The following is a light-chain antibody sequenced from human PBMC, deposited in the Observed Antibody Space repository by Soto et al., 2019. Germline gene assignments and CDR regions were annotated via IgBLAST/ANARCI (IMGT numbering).Light chain of an antibody. CDR2: DAS. CDR3: QQRSNWPTWT. V-gene: IGKV3-11*01. CDR1: QSVSSY. J-gene: IGKJ1*01. Sequence: IVLTQSPATLSLSPGERATLSCRATQSVSSYLAWYQQKPGQAPRLLIYDASNRATGIPARFSGSGSGTGFTLTISSLEPEDFAVYYCQQRSNWPTWTFGQGDQGGY.